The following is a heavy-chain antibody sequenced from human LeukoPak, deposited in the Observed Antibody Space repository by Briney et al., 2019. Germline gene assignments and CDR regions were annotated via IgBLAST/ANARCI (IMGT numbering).Heavy chain of an antibody. V-gene: IGHV4-59*01. D-gene: IGHD3-3*01. J-gene: IGHJ4*02. CDR3: ARGSDYGDY. CDR2: MYYSGRT. Sequence: MASETLSLTCTVYAGSISSYYWSWIRQPPGKGLEWIGYMYYSGRTNYNPSLKSRVTISINTSKNQLSLRLSSVTAADTAVYYCARGSDYGDYWGQGTLVTVSS. CDR1: AGSISSYY.